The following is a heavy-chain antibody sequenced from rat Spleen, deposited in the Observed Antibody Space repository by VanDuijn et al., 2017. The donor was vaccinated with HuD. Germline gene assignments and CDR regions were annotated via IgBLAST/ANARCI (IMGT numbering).Heavy chain of an antibody. CDR2: ISHDGSGT. Sequence: EVRLVESGGGLVQPGRSLKLSCAASGFTFSNYGMAWVRQAPTKGLEWVATISHDGSGTDYRDSVKGRFTISRDNAKSTPYLRMDSLRSEDTATYYCARHPTYYGFDGDWLACWGQGALVTVSS. CDR1: GFTFSNYG. D-gene: IGHD1-9*01. J-gene: IGHJ3*01. V-gene: IGHV5-29*01. CDR3: ARHPTYYGFDGDWLAC.